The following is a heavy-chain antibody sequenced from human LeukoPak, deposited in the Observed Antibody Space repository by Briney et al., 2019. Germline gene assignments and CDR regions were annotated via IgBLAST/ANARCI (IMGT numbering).Heavy chain of an antibody. CDR1: GSSISSSSYY. D-gene: IGHD3-3*01. V-gene: IGHV4-39*01. CDR3: ARHVAIFGVVSFDY. Sequence: SETLSLTCTVSGSSISSSSYYWGWIRQPPGKGLEWIGSIYYSGSTYYNPSLKSRVTISVDTSKNQFSLKLSSVTAADTAVYYCARHVAIFGVVSFDYWGQGTLVTVSS. J-gene: IGHJ4*02. CDR2: IYYSGST.